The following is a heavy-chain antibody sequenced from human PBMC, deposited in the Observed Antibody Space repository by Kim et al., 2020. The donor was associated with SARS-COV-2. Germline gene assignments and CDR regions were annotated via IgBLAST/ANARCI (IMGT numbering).Heavy chain of an antibody. D-gene: IGHD6-13*01. V-gene: IGHV7-4-1*02. CDR3: ARDARIAAAGRSADAFDI. CDR2: INTNTGNP. J-gene: IGHJ3*02. Sequence: ASVKVSCKASGYTFSSYAMNWVRQAPGQGLEWMGWINTNTGNPTYAQGFTGRFVFSLDTSVSTAYLQISSLKAEDTAVYYCARDARIAAAGRSADAFDIWGQGTMVTVSS. CDR1: GYTFSSYA.